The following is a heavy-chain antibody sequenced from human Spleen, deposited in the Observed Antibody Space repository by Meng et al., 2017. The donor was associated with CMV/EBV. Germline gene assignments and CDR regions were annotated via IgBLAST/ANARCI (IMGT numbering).Heavy chain of an antibody. D-gene: IGHD3-22*01. V-gene: IGHV5-51*01. J-gene: IGHJ5*02. CDR3: ARLDYLDSSGYRSRYHWFDP. Sequence: TVCVASVRRMPGKGLEWMGMVYPADSDIRAGPTFQGQVTFSADKSISTAYLQWSSLKASDTAMYYCARLDYLDSSGYRSRYHWFDPWGQGALVTVSS. CDR1: TVC. CDR2: VYPADSDI.